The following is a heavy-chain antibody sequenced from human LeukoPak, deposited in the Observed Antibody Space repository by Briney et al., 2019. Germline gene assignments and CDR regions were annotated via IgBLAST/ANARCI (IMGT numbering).Heavy chain of an antibody. CDR1: GFTFSNTW. V-gene: IGHV3-15*01. D-gene: IGHD2-2*01. Sequence: GGSLRLSCAASGFTFSNTWMHWVRQAPGKGLEWVGRIKSKTDGGTTDYAAPVKGRFTISRDDSKTTLYLQMNSLRAEDTAVYYCARGLYCSSTSCPLGYYYYMDVWGKGTTVTVSS. CDR3: ARGLYCSSTSCPLGYYYYMDV. CDR2: IKSKTDGGTT. J-gene: IGHJ6*03.